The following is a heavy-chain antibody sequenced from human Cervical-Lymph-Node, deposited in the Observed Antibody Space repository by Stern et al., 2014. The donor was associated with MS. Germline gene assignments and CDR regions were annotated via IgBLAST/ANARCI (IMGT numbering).Heavy chain of an antibody. CDR3: ARVGYSYGYVTPNWFDP. CDR1: GYTFTSYG. D-gene: IGHD5-18*01. CDR2: ISAYNGNS. V-gene: IGHV1-18*04. Sequence: QVQLVQSGAEVKKPGASVKVSCKASGYTFTSYGISWVRQAPGQGLEWMGWISAYNGNSNYAQKLQGRVTMTTDTSTSTAYMELRSLRSDDTAVYYCARVGYSYGYVTPNWFDPWGQGTLVTVSS. J-gene: IGHJ5*02.